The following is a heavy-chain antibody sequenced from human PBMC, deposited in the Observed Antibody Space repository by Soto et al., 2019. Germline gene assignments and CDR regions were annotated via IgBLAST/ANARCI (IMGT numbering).Heavy chain of an antibody. CDR2: IFSNDEK. V-gene: IGHV2-26*01. J-gene: IGHJ5*02. D-gene: IGHD5-12*01. CDR1: GFSLSTPRMG. Sequence: QVTLKESGPVLVKPTETLTLTCTVSGFSLSTPRMGVSWIRQPPGKALEWLAHIFSNDEKSYSTSLKSRLTISKDTSKSQVVLTMTNMDPVDTATYYCALIRDGYNHNWFDPWGQGTLVTVSS. CDR3: ALIRDGYNHNWFDP.